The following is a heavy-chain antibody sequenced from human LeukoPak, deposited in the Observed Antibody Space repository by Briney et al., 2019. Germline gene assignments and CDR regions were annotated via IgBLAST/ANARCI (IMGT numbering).Heavy chain of an antibody. V-gene: IGHV1-18*01. D-gene: IGHD6-6*01. CDR3: ATTSTYIAARRGEYYFDY. J-gene: IGHJ4*02. Sequence: GASVKVSCKASGYTFTSYGISWVRQAPGQGLEWMGWISAYNGNTNYAQKLQGRVTMTTDTSTSTAYMGLRSLRSDDTAVYYCATTSTYIAARRGEYYFDYWGQGTLVTVSS. CDR1: GYTFTSYG. CDR2: ISAYNGNT.